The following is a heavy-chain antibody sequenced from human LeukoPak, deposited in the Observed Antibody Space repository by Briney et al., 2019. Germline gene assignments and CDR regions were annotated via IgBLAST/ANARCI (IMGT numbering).Heavy chain of an antibody. V-gene: IGHV1-3*03. CDR2: INAGNGNT. D-gene: IGHD2-2*01. CDR1: GYTFTSYA. Sequence: GASVKVSCKASGYTFTSYAMHWVRQAPGQRLEWMGWINAGNGNTKYSQEFQGRVTMTRDTSTSTVYMELSSLRSEDTAVYYCARAAGYPMPGYWGQGTLVTVSS. J-gene: IGHJ4*02. CDR3: ARAAGYPMPGY.